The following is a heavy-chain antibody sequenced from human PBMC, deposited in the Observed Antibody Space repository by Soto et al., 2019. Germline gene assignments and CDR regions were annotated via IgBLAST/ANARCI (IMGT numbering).Heavy chain of an antibody. CDR3: ARDRFSATVTTDY. CDR2: ISSSSSYI. V-gene: IGHV3-21*01. D-gene: IGHD4-17*01. CDR1: GFTFSSYS. J-gene: IGHJ4*02. Sequence: EVQLVESGGGLVKPGGSLRLSCAASGFTFSSYSMNWVRQAPGKGLEWVSSISSSSSYIYYAYSVKGRFTIARDNAKNSIYLQMNSLRAEDRAVYYCARDRFSATVTTDYWGQGTLVTVSS.